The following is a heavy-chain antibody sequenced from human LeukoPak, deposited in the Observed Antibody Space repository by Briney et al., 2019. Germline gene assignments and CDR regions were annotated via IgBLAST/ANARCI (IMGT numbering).Heavy chain of an antibody. V-gene: IGHV4-34*01. CDR2: INHSGST. D-gene: IGHD1-7*01. CDR3: ARGVFYNWNYRPRFDP. Sequence: SETLSLTCAVYGGSFSGYYWSWIRQPPGKGLEWIGEINHSGSTNYNPSLKSRVTISVDTSKNQFSLKLSSVTAADTAVYYCARGVFYNWNYRPRFDPWGQGTLVTVSS. CDR1: GGSFSGYY. J-gene: IGHJ5*02.